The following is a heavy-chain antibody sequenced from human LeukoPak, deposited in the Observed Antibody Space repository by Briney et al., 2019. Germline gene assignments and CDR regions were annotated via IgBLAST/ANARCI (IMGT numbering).Heavy chain of an antibody. CDR3: ATDVWGFSAFDI. D-gene: IGHD7-27*01. Sequence: SETLSLTCAVYGGSFSGYYWSWIRQPPGKGLEWIGEINHRGNTNYNPSLKSRVTISVDTSKNQFSLKLSSVTAAQTAVYYCATDVWGFSAFDIWGQGTMVTASS. J-gene: IGHJ3*02. CDR2: INHRGNT. CDR1: GGSFSGYY. V-gene: IGHV4-34*01.